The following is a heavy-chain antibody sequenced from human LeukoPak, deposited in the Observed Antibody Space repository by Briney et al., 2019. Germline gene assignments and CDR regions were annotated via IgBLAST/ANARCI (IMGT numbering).Heavy chain of an antibody. Sequence: PSETLSLTCTVSGXXISXYYXXXXXQXAXXXLXWIGRFYISGSTNYNPSLKSRVTMSVDTSKNQFSLKLSSVTAADTAVYYCARGIAAFDLWGQGTLVTVSS. J-gene: IGHJ4*02. D-gene: IGHD6-13*01. CDR2: FYISGST. CDR1: GXXISXYY. V-gene: IGHV4-4*07. CDR3: ARGIAAFDL.